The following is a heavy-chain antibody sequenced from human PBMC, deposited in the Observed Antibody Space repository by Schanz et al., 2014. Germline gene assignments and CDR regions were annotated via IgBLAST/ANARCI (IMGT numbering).Heavy chain of an antibody. CDR3: ARGLIAAAGGAFDY. CDR2: FDAHDGRA. D-gene: IGHD6-13*01. Sequence: EVQLLESGGGLVQPGGSLRLSCEALGFSFGNYGLSWVRQPPGKGLEWVSGFDAHDGRAYYADSAKGRFTSSRDNSKNKLYLQMNSLRAGDAAVYYCARGLIAAAGGAFDYWGQGTLVAVSA. J-gene: IGHJ4*02. V-gene: IGHV3-23*01. CDR1: GFSFGNYG.